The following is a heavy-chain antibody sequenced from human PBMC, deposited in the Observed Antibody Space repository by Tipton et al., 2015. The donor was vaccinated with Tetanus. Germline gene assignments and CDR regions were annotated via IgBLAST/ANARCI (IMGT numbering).Heavy chain of an antibody. CDR1: GLFFKNAW. J-gene: IGHJ5*02. Sequence: SLRLSCATSGLFFKNAWMNWVRQAPGKGLEWVGRIKNKADGGTTDYSARVKDRFSISRDDSKDTLFLQMNSLRAEDTAVYYCAKEKSAAAVNWFDPWGQGTLVTVSS. CDR3: AKEKSAAAVNWFDP. V-gene: IGHV3-15*07. CDR2: IKNKADGGTT. D-gene: IGHD2-15*01.